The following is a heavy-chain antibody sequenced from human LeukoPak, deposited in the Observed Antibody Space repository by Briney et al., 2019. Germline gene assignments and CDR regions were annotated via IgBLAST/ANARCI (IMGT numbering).Heavy chain of an antibody. J-gene: IGHJ5*02. CDR3: ARFSSGWSGPGFDP. CDR1: GGSISIFY. CDR2: IFHSGNT. V-gene: IGHV4-59*08. Sequence: SETLSLTCTVSGGSISIFYWSWLRQPPGKGLEWIGYIFHSGNTNYNPSLKSRVTISVNSSKDQSSLKLSSVTAADTAVYYCARFSSGWSGPGFDPWGQGTLVTVSS. D-gene: IGHD6-19*01.